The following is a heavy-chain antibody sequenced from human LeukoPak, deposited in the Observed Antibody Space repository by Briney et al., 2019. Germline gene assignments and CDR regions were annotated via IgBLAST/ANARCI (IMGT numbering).Heavy chain of an antibody. CDR2: LKQDGSEK. CDR1: GFTFIDYW. Sequence: GGSLRLSCAASGFTFIDYWMSWVRQAPGKGLEWVANLKQDGSEKYYVDSVKGRFTISRDYTKNSLYLQMNSLRAEETAVYYCARGRHTTGTGGIYFDYWGQGALVTVSS. CDR3: ARGRHTTGTGGIYFDY. D-gene: IGHD1-1*01. J-gene: IGHJ4*02. V-gene: IGHV3-7*01.